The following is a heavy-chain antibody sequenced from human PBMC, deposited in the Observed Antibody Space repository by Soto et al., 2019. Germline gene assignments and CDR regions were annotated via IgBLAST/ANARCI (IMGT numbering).Heavy chain of an antibody. CDR1: GGSFSGYY. Sequence: SETLSLTCAVYGGSFSGYYLSWIRQPPGKGLEWIGEINHSGSTNYNPSLKSRVTISVDTSKNQFSLKLSSVTAADTAVYYCARSGDGDYALDYWGQGTLVTVSS. CDR2: INHSGST. D-gene: IGHD4-17*01. CDR3: ARSGDGDYALDY. V-gene: IGHV4-34*01. J-gene: IGHJ4*02.